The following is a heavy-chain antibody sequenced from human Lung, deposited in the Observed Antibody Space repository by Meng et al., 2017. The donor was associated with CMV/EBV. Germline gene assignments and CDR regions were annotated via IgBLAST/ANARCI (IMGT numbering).Heavy chain of an antibody. CDR1: GGSISSSNW. V-gene: IGHV4-4*02. Sequence: VALRGPGPGLVQPSGTLSLTCAVPGGSISSSNWGSWVRQPPGKGLEWIGEIYHSGSTNYNPSLKSRVTISVDKSKNQFSLKLSSVTAADTAVYYCASFPPPGKQWLVTDYWGQGTLVTVSS. CDR2: IYHSGST. D-gene: IGHD6-19*01. CDR3: ASFPPPGKQWLVTDY. J-gene: IGHJ4*02.